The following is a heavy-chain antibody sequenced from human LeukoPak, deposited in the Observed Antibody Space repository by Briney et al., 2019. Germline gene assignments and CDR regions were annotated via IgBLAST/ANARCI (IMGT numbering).Heavy chain of an antibody. Sequence: ETLSLTCTVSGGSVSSNYMSWVRQAPGKGLEWVSVIYSGGSTYYADSVKGRFTISRDNSKNTLYLQMNSLRAEDTAVYYCARDGYYYGSGSNYYYGMDVWGQGTTVTVSS. CDR2: IYSGGST. CDR1: GGSVSSNY. CDR3: ARDGYYYGSGSNYYYGMDV. J-gene: IGHJ6*02. D-gene: IGHD3-10*01. V-gene: IGHV3-66*01.